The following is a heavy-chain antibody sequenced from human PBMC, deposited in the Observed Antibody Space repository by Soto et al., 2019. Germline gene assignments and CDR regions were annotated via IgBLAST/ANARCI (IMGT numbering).Heavy chain of an antibody. Sequence: GESLKISCKGSGYSFTSYWIGWVRQMPGKGLEWMGIIYPGDSDTRYSPSFQGQVTISADKSISTAYLQWSSLKASDTAMYYCARLPGGDSRGYDHYYYDYGMDVWGQGTTVTVSS. CDR2: IYPGDSDT. V-gene: IGHV5-51*01. CDR1: GYSFTSYW. CDR3: ARLPGGDSRGYDHYYYDYGMDV. D-gene: IGHD3-22*01. J-gene: IGHJ6*02.